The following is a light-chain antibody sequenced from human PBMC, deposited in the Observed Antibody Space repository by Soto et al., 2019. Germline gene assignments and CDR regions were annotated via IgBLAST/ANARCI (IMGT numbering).Light chain of an antibody. CDR2: EGA. V-gene: IGLV2-23*01. CDR1: SSDVGMSTL. J-gene: IGLJ2*01. Sequence: QSALTQPASVSGSPRQSITISCTGTSSDVGMSTLVSWYQHHPGKAPKLIIYEGAKRPSGVSHRFSGSKSGNTDALTISGLQTEDEADYYCSSYARSNAVVFGGGTKLTVL. CDR3: SSYARSNAVV.